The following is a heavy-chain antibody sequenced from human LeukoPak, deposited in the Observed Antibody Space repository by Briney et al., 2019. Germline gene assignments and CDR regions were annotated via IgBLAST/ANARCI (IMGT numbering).Heavy chain of an antibody. Sequence: SETLSLTCSVSGVSISSSSHYWDWIRQPPGEGLEWIGSIYYSGSTYYNPSLKSRVTISVDTSKNQFSLKLISVTAADTAVYYCAREDTGGLDYWGQGILVTVSP. CDR2: IYYSGST. D-gene: IGHD2-8*02. V-gene: IGHV4-39*07. CDR1: GVSISSSSHY. CDR3: AREDTGGLDY. J-gene: IGHJ4*02.